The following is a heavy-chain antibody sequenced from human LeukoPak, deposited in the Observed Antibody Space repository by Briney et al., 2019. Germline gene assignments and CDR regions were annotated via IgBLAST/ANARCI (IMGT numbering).Heavy chain of an antibody. D-gene: IGHD5-12*01. CDR3: ARRGYDYYYYYYMDV. Sequence: SETLSLTCTVSGGSISSYYWSWLRQPPGKGLEWIGYIYYSGSTNYNPSLKSRVTISVDTSKNQFSLKLSSVTAADTAVYYCARRGYDYYYYYYMDVWGKGTTVTISS. CDR1: GGSISSYY. CDR2: IYYSGST. J-gene: IGHJ6*03. V-gene: IGHV4-59*12.